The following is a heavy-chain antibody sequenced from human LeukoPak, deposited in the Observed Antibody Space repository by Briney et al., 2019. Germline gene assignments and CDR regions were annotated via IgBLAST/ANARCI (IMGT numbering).Heavy chain of an antibody. D-gene: IGHD3-10*01. Sequence: SETLSPTCTVSGGSISSYYWSWIRQPPGKGLEWIGYIYYSGSTNYNPSLKSRVTISVDTSKDQFSLKLSSVTAADTAVYYCASKYYYGSGALDYWGQGTLVTVSS. J-gene: IGHJ4*02. V-gene: IGHV4-59*08. CDR2: IYYSGST. CDR1: GGSISSYY. CDR3: ASKYYYGSGALDY.